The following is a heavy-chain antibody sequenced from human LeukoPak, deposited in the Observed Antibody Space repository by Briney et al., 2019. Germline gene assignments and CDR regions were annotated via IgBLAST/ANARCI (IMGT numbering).Heavy chain of an antibody. CDR2: IYTSGST. CDR1: GGSISSYY. V-gene: IGHV4-4*09. J-gene: IGHJ5*02. D-gene: IGHD1-26*01. CDR3: ARRSWSPNNWFDP. Sequence: PSETLSLTCTVSGGSISSYYWHWIRQPPGKGLEWIGYIYTSGSTNYNPSLKSRVTISVDTSKNQFSLKLSSVTAADTAVYYCARRSWSPNNWFDPWGQGTLVTVSS.